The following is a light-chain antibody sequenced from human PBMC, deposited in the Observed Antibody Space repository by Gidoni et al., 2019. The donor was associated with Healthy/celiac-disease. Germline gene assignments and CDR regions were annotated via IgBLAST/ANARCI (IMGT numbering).Light chain of an antibody. V-gene: IGKV3-15*01. CDR2: GAS. J-gene: IGKJ1*01. CDR1: QSVSSN. Sequence: EIVMTQSPATLSVSPGERATLSCRASQSVSSNLAWYQQKPGQAPRLLIYGASTRATGIPARFSGSGSGTEFTLTISILQSEDFAVYYCQQYNNWWTFGQXTKVEIK. CDR3: QQYNNWWT.